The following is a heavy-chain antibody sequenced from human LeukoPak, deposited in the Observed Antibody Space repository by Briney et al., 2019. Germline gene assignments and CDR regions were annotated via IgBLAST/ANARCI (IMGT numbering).Heavy chain of an antibody. CDR1: GFTFSSYW. CDR3: ARDQMGYSSSLGY. CDR2: IKEDGSAK. J-gene: IGHJ4*02. D-gene: IGHD6-13*01. V-gene: IGHV3-7*01. Sequence: GGSLRLSCAASGFTFSSYWMSWVRQAPGKGLEWVANIKEDGSAKYYVDSVKGRFTISRDNAKNSLYLQMNSLRDEDTAVYYCARDQMGYSSSLGYWGQGTLVTVSS.